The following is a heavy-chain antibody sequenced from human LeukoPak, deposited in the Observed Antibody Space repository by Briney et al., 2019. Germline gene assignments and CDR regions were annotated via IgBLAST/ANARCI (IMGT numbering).Heavy chain of an antibody. CDR3: AKEPTRYCSGGSCYG. Sequence: GGSLRLSCAASGFTFSSYAMSWVRQAPGKGLEWDSAISGSGGSTYYADSVKGRFTISRDTSNNTLYLQMNSLRAEDTAVYYCAKEPTRYCSGGSCYGWGQGTLVTVSS. CDR2: ISGSGGST. J-gene: IGHJ4*02. D-gene: IGHD2-15*01. V-gene: IGHV3-23*01. CDR1: GFTFSSYA.